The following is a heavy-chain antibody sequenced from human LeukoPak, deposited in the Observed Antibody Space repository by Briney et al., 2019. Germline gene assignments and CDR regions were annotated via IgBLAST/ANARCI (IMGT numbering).Heavy chain of an antibody. V-gene: IGHV3-64*01. Sequence: PGGSLRLSCAASGFTFSSYAMHWVRQAPGKGLEYVSAISSNGGSTYYANSVKGRFTISRDNSKNTLYLQMGSLRAEDMAVYYCAKVPSITIFGVVRLGQYYFDYWGQGTLVTVSS. CDR1: GFTFSSYA. CDR2: ISSNGGST. D-gene: IGHD3-3*01. J-gene: IGHJ4*02. CDR3: AKVPSITIFGVVRLGQYYFDY.